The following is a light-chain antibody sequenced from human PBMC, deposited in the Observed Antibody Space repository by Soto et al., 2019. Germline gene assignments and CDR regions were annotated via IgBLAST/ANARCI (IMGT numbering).Light chain of an antibody. CDR2: DSS. Sequence: EIVLTQFPATLSLSPEERATLSCRASQSVSSYLAWYQQKRGQAPRLLIYDSSNRATGIPARFSGSGSGTDFSLTISSLEPEDFAVYYCQQRSSWPLTFGGGTKVEIK. CDR1: QSVSSY. J-gene: IGKJ4*01. V-gene: IGKV3-11*01. CDR3: QQRSSWPLT.